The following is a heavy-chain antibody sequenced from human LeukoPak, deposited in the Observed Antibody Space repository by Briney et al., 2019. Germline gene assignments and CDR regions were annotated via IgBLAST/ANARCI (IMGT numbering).Heavy chain of an antibody. CDR2: INPNSGGT. D-gene: IGHD3-3*01. V-gene: IGHV1-2*02. CDR1: GYTFTGYY. J-gene: IGHJ3*02. Sequence: ASVKVSCKASGYTFTGYYMHWVRQAPGQGLEWMGWINPNSGGTNYAQKFQGRVTMTRDTSISTAYMELSRLRSDDTAVYYCARGILEWPKGAFDIWGQGTMVTVSS. CDR3: ARGILEWPKGAFDI.